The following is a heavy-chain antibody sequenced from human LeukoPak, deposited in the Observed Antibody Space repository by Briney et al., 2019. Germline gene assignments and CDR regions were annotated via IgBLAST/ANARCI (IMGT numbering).Heavy chain of an antibody. V-gene: IGHV3-23*01. Sequence: GGSLRLSCLASGFSFSNYAMSWVRQAPGKGLEWVSNAGSSSRLYGDSVKGRFSVSRDNSKNTLYLQMNSLRADDTAVYYCAKQRGALRENYYMDVWGKGTTATVSS. CDR2: AGSSSR. J-gene: IGHJ6*03. CDR1: GFSFSNYA. CDR3: AKQRGALRENYYMDV.